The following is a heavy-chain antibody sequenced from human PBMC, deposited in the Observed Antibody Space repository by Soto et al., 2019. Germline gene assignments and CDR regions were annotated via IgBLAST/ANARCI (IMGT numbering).Heavy chain of an antibody. CDR1: GFTFSSYA. V-gene: IGHV3-30-3*01. CDR2: ISYDGSNK. D-gene: IGHD3-3*01. Sequence: PGGSLRVSCGASGFTFSSYAMHWVRQDPGKGLEWVAVISYDGSNKYYADSVKGRFTISRDNSKNTLYLQMNSLRAEDTAVYYCARDASAVTIFGVVIPDYYYGMDVWGQGTTVTVSS. CDR3: ARDASAVTIFGVVIPDYYYGMDV. J-gene: IGHJ6*02.